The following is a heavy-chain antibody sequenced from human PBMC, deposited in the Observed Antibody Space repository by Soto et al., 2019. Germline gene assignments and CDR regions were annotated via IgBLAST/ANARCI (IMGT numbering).Heavy chain of an antibody. J-gene: IGHJ4*02. Sequence: GGSLRLSCAASGFTFSSYGMHWVRQAPGKGLEWVAVISYDGSNKYYADSVKGRFTISRDNSKNTLYLQMNSLRAEDTAVYYCAKDSRSGYSYGYVGYWGKGTLVTVYS. CDR3: AKDSRSGYSYGYVGY. CDR2: ISYDGSNK. CDR1: GFTFSSYG. D-gene: IGHD5-18*01. V-gene: IGHV3-30*18.